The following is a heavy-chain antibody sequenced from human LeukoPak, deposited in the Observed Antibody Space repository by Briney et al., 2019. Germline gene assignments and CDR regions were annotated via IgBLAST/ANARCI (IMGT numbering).Heavy chain of an antibody. CDR1: GFSFSSYA. D-gene: IGHD2-15*01. Sequence: RGCLRLSCAPSGFSFSSYAMNWVRQAPGEGLEWVSSISSGSFSRYYADSVKSRFTISRDNSKNTLYLQMNSLRAEDTAVYYCATGIEGTWPPHSWGQGTLVTVSS. CDR2: ISSGSFSR. V-gene: IGHV3-23*01. J-gene: IGHJ4*02. CDR3: ATGIEGTWPPHS.